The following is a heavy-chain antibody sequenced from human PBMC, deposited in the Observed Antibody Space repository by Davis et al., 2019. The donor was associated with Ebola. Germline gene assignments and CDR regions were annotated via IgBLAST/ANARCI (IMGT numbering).Heavy chain of an antibody. D-gene: IGHD3-22*01. J-gene: IGHJ4*02. CDR1: GGSISTGGYY. Sequence: SETLSLTCTVSGGSISTGGYYWGWIRQPPGKGLEWIGSIYYRGSTYYNPSLKSRVTISVDTSKNQFSLKLSSVTAADTAVYYCARGSLSDSSPIDYWGQGTLVTVSS. CDR3: ARGSLSDSSPIDY. V-gene: IGHV4-39*01. CDR2: IYYRGST.